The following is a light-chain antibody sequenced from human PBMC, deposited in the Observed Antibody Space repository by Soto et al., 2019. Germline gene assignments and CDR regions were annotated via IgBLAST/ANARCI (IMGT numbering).Light chain of an antibody. CDR3: QQYNSYPIT. V-gene: IGKV1-5*03. Sequence: DIQMTQSPSSLSASVGDRVTITCRASQGISVWLAWYQQKPGKAPKLLIHTASSLQSGVPSRFSGSGSGTEFTLTISSLQPDDFATYYCQQYNSYPITFGQGTRLEIK. J-gene: IGKJ5*01. CDR2: TAS. CDR1: QGISVW.